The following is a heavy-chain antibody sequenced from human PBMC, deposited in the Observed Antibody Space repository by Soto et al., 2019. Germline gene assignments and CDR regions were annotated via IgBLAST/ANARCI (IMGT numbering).Heavy chain of an antibody. CDR1: GGSISSGGYY. V-gene: IGHV4-31*03. CDR3: ARDALSRDSI. Sequence: QVQLQESGPGLVKPSQTLSLTCTVSGGSISSGGYYWSWIRQHPGKGLEWIGYISYSGSTYYNPFLESRVTISVDTSKNQFALKLSSVTAADTAVYYCARDALSRDSIWGQGTLVTVSS. J-gene: IGHJ4*02. CDR2: ISYSGST. D-gene: IGHD3-22*01.